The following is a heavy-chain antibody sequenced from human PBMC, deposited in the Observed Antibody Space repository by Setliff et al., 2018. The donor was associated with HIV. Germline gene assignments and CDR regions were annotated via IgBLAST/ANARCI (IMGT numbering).Heavy chain of an antibody. Sequence: PGGSLRLSCTASGFSIDDYAMNWFRQAPGRGLEWVGLVRGIAYGGTTEYAASVKGRFTISRDDSKSIADLQMNSLKSADAAVYYCTRGMRPMVKREPFDYWGQGTLVTVSS. D-gene: IGHD1-26*01. CDR1: GFSIDDYA. V-gene: IGHV3-49*03. CDR2: VRGIAYGGTT. CDR3: TRGMRPMVKREPFDY. J-gene: IGHJ4*02.